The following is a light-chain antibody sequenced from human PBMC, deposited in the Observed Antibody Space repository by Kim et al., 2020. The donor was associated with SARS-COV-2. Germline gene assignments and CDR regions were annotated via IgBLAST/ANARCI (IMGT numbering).Light chain of an antibody. CDR3: NYRDSSGNHLV. CDR2: GKN. Sequence: SSELTQDPAVSVALGQTVRITCQGDSLRSYYASWYQQKPGQAPVLVIYGKNNRPSGIPDRFPGSSSGNTASLTITGAQAEDDADYYCNYRDSSGNHLVFGTGTKVTVL. CDR1: SLRSYY. V-gene: IGLV3-19*01. J-gene: IGLJ1*01.